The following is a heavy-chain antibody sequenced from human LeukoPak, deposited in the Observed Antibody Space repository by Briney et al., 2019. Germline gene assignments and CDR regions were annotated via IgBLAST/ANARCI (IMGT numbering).Heavy chain of an antibody. Sequence: SETLSLTCTVSGGSISSYYWSWIRQPAGKGLEWIGRIYTSGGTNYNPSLKSRVTMSVDTSKNQFSLKLSSVTAADTAVYYCARESQLELRLALDYWGQGTLVTVSS. CDR2: IYTSGGT. D-gene: IGHD1-7*01. CDR1: GGSISSYY. CDR3: ARESQLELRLALDY. V-gene: IGHV4-4*07. J-gene: IGHJ4*02.